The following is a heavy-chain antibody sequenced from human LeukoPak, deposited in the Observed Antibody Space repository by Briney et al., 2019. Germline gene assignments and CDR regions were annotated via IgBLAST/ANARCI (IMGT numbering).Heavy chain of an antibody. D-gene: IGHD3-10*01. CDR1: GGTFSNYG. J-gene: IGHJ4*02. V-gene: IGHV1-69*13. Sequence: GASVKVSCKVSGGTFSNYGIGWVRQAPGQGLEWMGGIIPLSGTTNYAENLQGRVAMTADEFTTTAYMELSSLRFDDTAVYYCARFGPGIHPGDYWGQGTLVTVSS. CDR2: IIPLSGTT. CDR3: ARFGPGIHPGDY.